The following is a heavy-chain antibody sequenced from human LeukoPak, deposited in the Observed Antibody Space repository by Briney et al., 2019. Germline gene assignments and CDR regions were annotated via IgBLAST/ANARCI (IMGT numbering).Heavy chain of an antibody. V-gene: IGHV4-38-2*02. D-gene: IGHD2-15*01. Sequence: PSETLSLTCTLSGSSISSGYSGGWIRQPPGKGLEWIGSIYHSRRTYYNPSLTSRVTLSVDTSKNQFSIRLGSVTATETGVYFCARVCRTSIADIVVVVAATGWFDPWGEGTLGTVSS. J-gene: IGHJ5*02. CDR3: ARVCRTSIADIVVVVAATGWFDP. CDR2: IYHSRRT. CDR1: GSSISSGYS.